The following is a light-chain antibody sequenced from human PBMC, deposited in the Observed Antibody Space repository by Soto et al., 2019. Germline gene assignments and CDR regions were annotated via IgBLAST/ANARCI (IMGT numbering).Light chain of an antibody. CDR2: GAS. CDR1: QSVRDN. V-gene: IGKV3-15*01. J-gene: IGKJ5*01. Sequence: EVVLTQSPVTLSMSPGDSVTLSCRASQSVRDNFAWYHQKPGQAPRLLIYGASTRATGIPARFSGSGSGTEFTLPISRLRSEDFAVYYCQHYNDWPITFGHGPRLQIQ. CDR3: QHYNDWPIT.